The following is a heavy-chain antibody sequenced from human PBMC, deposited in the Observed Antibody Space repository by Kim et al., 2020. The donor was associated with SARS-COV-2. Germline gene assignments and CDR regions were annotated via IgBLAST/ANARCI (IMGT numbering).Heavy chain of an antibody. CDR2: MNPNSGNT. J-gene: IGHJ4*02. D-gene: IGHD4-17*01. CDR3: ARGLRQWYGDKGNNLRY. Sequence: ASVKVSCKASGYTFTSYDINWVRQATGQGLEWMGWMNPNSGNTGYAQKFQGRVTMTRNTSISTAYMELSSLRSEDTAVYYCARGLRQWYGDKGNNLRYWGQGTLVTVSS. CDR1: GYTFTSYD. V-gene: IGHV1-8*01.